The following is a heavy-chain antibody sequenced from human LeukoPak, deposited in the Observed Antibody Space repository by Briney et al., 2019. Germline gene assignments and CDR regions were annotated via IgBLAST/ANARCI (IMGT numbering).Heavy chain of an antibody. D-gene: IGHD5-12*01. CDR1: GFTFSSYA. V-gene: IGHV3-23*01. Sequence: GGSLRLSCAASGFTFSSYAMSWVRQAPGMGLEWVSSISGRGDATSYADTVKGRFTISRDNSNSTLYVQMNSLRAEDTALYYCAKSSAVATFYFDSWGQGALVTVSS. CDR3: AKSSAVATFYFDS. J-gene: IGHJ4*02. CDR2: ISGRGDAT.